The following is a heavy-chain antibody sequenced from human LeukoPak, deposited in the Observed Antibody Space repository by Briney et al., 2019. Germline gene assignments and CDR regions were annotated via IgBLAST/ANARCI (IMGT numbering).Heavy chain of an antibody. D-gene: IGHD6-19*01. CDR1: GYTFTGYY. V-gene: IGHV1-2*06. CDR2: INPNSGGT. J-gene: IGHJ4*02. CDR3: ARDLGAVAGYAFRHDDY. Sequence: ASVKVSCKASGYTFTGYYMHWVRQAPGQGLEWMGRINPNSGGTNYAQKFQGRVTMTRDTSISTAYMELSRLRSDDTAVYYCARDLGAVAGYAFRHDDYWGQGTLVTVSS.